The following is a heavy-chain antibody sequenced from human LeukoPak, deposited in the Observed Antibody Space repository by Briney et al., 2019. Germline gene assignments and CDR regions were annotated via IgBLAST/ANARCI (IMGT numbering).Heavy chain of an antibody. CDR3: ARWGYWGMNAFDI. CDR2: IIPIFGTA. V-gene: IGHV1-69*13. J-gene: IGHJ3*02. D-gene: IGHD7-27*01. Sequence: GASVKVSCKASGGTFSSYAISWVRQAPGQGLEWMGGIIPIFGTANYAQKFQGRVTITADESTSTAYMELSSLRSEDTAVYYCARWGYWGMNAFDIWGQGTMVTVSS. CDR1: GGTFSSYA.